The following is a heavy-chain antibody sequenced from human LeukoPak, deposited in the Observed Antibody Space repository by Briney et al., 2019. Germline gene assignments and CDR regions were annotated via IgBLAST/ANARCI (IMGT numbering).Heavy chain of an antibody. V-gene: IGHV3-21*01. CDR3: ARVGVAAAGTDY. CDR2: ITSSSNYI. CDR1: GFTFTTYT. Sequence: GGSLRLSCAASGFTFTTYTMNWVRQAPGKGLEWVSSITSSSNYIYYADSVKGRFTISRDNAKNSLYLQMNSLRAEDTAVYYCARVGVAAAGTDYWGQGTLVTVSS. D-gene: IGHD6-13*01. J-gene: IGHJ4*02.